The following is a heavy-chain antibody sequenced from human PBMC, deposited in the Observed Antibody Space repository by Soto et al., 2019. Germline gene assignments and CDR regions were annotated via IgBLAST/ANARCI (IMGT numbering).Heavy chain of an antibody. V-gene: IGHV1-46*01. D-gene: IGHD6-13*01. Sequence: ASVKVSCKASGYSFTNYYIHWVRQAPGQGLEWMGIINPSGGSTTYAQKFQGRVTMTRDTSTSTVYMELNSLRSEDTAVYYCARDNRAAVGGNFDYWGQGTLVTVSS. CDR1: GYSFTNYY. CDR2: INPSGGST. CDR3: ARDNRAAVGGNFDY. J-gene: IGHJ4*02.